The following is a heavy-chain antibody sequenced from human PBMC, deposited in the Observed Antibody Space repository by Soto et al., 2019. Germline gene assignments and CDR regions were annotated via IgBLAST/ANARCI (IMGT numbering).Heavy chain of an antibody. Sequence: SGGSLRLSCAASGFTFSSYAMSWVRQAPGEGLQWVSAISGSSDNTYYADSVKGRFTISRDNSKNTLHLQMDRLRAEDTAVYYCAKAPPDSSSWYWFDSWGQGTLVTVSS. CDR2: ISGSSDNT. CDR1: GFTFSSYA. D-gene: IGHD6-13*01. V-gene: IGHV3-23*01. CDR3: AKAPPDSSSWYWFDS. J-gene: IGHJ5*01.